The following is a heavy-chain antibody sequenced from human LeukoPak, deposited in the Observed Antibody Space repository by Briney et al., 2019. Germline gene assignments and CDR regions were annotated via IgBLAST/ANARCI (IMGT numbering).Heavy chain of an antibody. D-gene: IGHD6-19*01. CDR2: MNPNSGNT. V-gene: IGHV1-8*01. CDR1: GYTFSSYD. J-gene: IGHJ4*02. CDR3: ARGGSSGWYVDY. Sequence: ASVKVSCKASGYTFSSYDINWVRQATGQGLEWMGWMNPNSGNTGYAQKFQGRVTMTRNTSISTAYMELSSLRSEDTAVYYCARGGSSGWYVDYWGQGTLVTVSS.